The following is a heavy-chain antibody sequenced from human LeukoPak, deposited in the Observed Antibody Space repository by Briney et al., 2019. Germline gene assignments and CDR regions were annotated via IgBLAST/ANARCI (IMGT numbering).Heavy chain of an antibody. D-gene: IGHD3-22*01. CDR2: ICHSGST. CDR1: GYSISSGYY. Sequence: SETLSLTCTVSGYSISSGYYWGWIRQPPGKGLEWIGSICHSGSTYYNPSLKSRVTISVDTSKNQFSLKLSSVTAADTAVYYCAREAYYYDSSGQNTLGYWGQGTLVTVSS. CDR3: AREAYYYDSSGQNTLGY. V-gene: IGHV4-38-2*02. J-gene: IGHJ4*02.